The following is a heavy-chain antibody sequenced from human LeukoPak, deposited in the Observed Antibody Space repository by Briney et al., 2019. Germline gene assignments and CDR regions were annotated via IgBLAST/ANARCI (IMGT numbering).Heavy chain of an antibody. Sequence: GGSLRLSCAASGFTFSSYAMSWVRQAPGKGVEWVSAISGSGGSTYYADSVKGRFTISRDNAKNTLYLQMHSLRAEDTPVYYCAKDHGANSYDILTGYYSLYYFDYWGQGTLVTVSS. V-gene: IGHV3-23*01. CDR3: AKDHGANSYDILTGYYSLYYFDY. CDR2: ISGSGGST. D-gene: IGHD3-9*01. J-gene: IGHJ4*02. CDR1: GFTFSSYA.